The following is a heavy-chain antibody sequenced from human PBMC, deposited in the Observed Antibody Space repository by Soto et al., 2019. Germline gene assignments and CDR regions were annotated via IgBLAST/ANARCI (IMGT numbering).Heavy chain of an antibody. V-gene: IGHV2-70*04. CDR3: ARSTGRFKVATYFFDY. CDR1: GFSLSSKGMR. CDR2: IDWDDDK. Sequence: SGPTLVNPTQTLTLTCTFSGFSLSSKGMRVSWIRQPPGKALEWLARIDWDDDKFYSPSLRTRLTISKDTSKNQVILTMTNVDPKDTATFYCARSTGRFKVATYFFDYCLQVTLETVSS. J-gene: IGHJ4*02. D-gene: IGHD5-12*01.